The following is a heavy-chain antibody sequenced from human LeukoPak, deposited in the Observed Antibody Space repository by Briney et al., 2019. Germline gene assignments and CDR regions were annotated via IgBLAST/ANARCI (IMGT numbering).Heavy chain of an antibody. CDR3: ARGAIPYCGGDCYSFQH. Sequence: GGSLRLSCAASGFTFSSYAMHWVRQAPGKGLEWVAVISYDGSNKYYADSVKGRFTISRGNSKNTLYLQMNSLRAEDTAVYYCARGAIPYCGGDCYSFQHWGQGTLVTVSS. CDR2: ISYDGSNK. J-gene: IGHJ1*01. D-gene: IGHD2-21*02. CDR1: GFTFSSYA. V-gene: IGHV3-30-3*01.